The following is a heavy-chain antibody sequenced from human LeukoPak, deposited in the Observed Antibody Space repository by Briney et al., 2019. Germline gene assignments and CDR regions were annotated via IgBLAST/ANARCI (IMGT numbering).Heavy chain of an antibody. CDR3: TRGSPLDY. CDR2: IKEDASET. D-gene: IGHD1-26*01. Sequence: PGGSLRLSCAASGLTFSSSWMTWVRQAPGKGLEWVANIKEDASETNYVGSAMGRFAISRDDAKNTLYLQMSSLRVEDTAIYYCTRGSPLDYWGQGTQVTVSS. J-gene: IGHJ4*02. CDR1: GLTFSSSW. V-gene: IGHV3-7*01.